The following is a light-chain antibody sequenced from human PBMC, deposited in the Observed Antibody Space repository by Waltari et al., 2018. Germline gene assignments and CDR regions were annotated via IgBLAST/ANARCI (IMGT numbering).Light chain of an antibody. J-gene: IGKJ4*01. V-gene: IGKV1-5*03. Sequence: DIQMTQSPSTLSASVGDRVTITCRASQSISSWLARYKQKPGKAPKLLIYKASSLESGVPSRFSGSGSGTEFTLTISSLQPDDFATYYCQQYNSYSLTFGGGTKVEIK. CDR3: QQYNSYSLT. CDR2: KAS. CDR1: QSISSW.